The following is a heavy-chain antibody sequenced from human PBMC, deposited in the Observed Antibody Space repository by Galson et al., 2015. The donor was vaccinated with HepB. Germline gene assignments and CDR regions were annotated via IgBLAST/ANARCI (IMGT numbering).Heavy chain of an antibody. CDR3: ARDLGPLRFLRLSDYMDV. J-gene: IGHJ6*03. V-gene: IGHV1-69*13. D-gene: IGHD3-3*01. CDR2: MIPIFGTA. CDR1: RGTCSSYA. Sequence: SVKVSCKASRGTCSSYAISWVRQAPGQGLEWMGGMIPIFGTANYGQKFQGIVTITADESTGTSYMALSSLRSEDTAVYYCARDLGPLRFLRLSDYMDVWGKGTTVTVSS.